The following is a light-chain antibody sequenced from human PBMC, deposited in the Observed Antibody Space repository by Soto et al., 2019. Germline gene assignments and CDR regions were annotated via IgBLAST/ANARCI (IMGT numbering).Light chain of an antibody. V-gene: IGKV1-5*01. CDR2: VAS. CDR3: QQYFDVPFT. CDR1: QTIGRY. J-gene: IGKJ4*01. Sequence: DIQMTQSPSTLPASVGDRVTITCRASQTIGRYLAWYQQAPGKAPKLLIYVASSLQSGVPSRFSGSGSGTDFTLTISSLEAEDVAFYWCQQYFDVPFTFGGGTKVDI.